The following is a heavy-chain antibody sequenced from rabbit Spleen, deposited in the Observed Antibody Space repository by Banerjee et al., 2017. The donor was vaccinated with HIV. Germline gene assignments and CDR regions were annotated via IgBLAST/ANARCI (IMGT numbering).Heavy chain of an antibody. V-gene: IGHV1S40*01. J-gene: IGHJ4*01. Sequence: QSLEESGGDLVKPGASLTLTCTASGFTLSSYWIWWVRQAPGKGLEWIACVNGGGSGTTHYATWAKGRFTVSKTSSTTVTLQVTSLTAADTATYFCARAENFDRYATDLGLWGPGTLVTVS. CDR2: VNGGGSGTT. D-gene: IGHD6-1*01. CDR3: ARAENFDRYATDLGL. CDR1: GFTLSSYW.